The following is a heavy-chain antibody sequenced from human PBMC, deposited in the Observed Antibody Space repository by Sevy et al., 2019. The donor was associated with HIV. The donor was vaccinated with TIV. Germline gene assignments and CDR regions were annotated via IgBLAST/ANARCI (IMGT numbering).Heavy chain of an antibody. V-gene: IGHV1-18*01. CDR2: ISSNNGNT. J-gene: IGHJ6*03. CDR1: GYTFTSFG. Sequence: ASVKVSCKASGYTFTSFGISWVLQAPGQGFEWIGWISSNNGNTKYAQKFQGRVTMTTETSTSTAYMELRNLRSDDTALYYCARRRPHDYYYFYMDVWGKGTTVTVSS. CDR3: ARRRPHDYYYFYMDV.